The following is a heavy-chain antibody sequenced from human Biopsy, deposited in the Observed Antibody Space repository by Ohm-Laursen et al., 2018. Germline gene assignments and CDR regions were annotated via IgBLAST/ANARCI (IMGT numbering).Heavy chain of an antibody. CDR1: GFTFSSHA. V-gene: IGHV3-23*01. CDR3: ARGGQGGFLEWLFIG. CDR2: ISGSGGST. Sequence: SLRLSCAASGFTFSSHAMSWARQAPGKGLEGVSGISGSGGSTYYADSVKGRFTISRDNSKNTLYLQMNRLGAEGTALYYCARGGQGGFLEWLFIGWGQGTLVTVSS. J-gene: IGHJ4*02. D-gene: IGHD3-3*01.